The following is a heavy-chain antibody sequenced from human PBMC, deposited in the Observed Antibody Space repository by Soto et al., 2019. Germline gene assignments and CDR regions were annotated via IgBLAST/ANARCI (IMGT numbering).Heavy chain of an antibody. J-gene: IGHJ6*02. D-gene: IGHD4-17*01. CDR2: IIHIFGTT. V-gene: IGHV1-69*01. CDR3: ATNHRAVTIDYYSYGLDV. CDR1: GGTFKTYS. Sequence: QVQLVQSGAEVKKPGSSVKVSCEASGGTFKTYSINWVRQAPGQGVEWMGGIIHIFGTTNYAQKFRGRVTITADESTSTAYMELSSLRSDDTAVYYCATNHRAVTIDYYSYGLDVWGQGTTLTVSS.